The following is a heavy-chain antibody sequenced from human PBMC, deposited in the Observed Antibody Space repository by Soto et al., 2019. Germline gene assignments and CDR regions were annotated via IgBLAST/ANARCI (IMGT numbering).Heavy chain of an antibody. J-gene: IGHJ6*03. CDR1: GFSFSAYW. V-gene: IGHV3-7*03. CDR3: ARLGYCSGGSCYGYYYYYMDV. CDR2: IKQDGSEQ. D-gene: IGHD2-15*01. Sequence: GGSLRLSCEASGFSFSAYWMSWVRQAPGKGLEWVANIKQDGSEQYYVDSVKGRFTISRNNAKNSLYLQMNSLRAEDAALYHCARLGYCSGGSCYGYYYYYMDVWGKGTTVTVSS.